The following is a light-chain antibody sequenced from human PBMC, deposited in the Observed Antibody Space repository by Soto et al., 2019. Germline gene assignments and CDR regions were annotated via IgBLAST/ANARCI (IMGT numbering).Light chain of an antibody. Sequence: DIQMTQSPSSLYASLGDRVTITCRASQGIGVYLAWFQQKPGNVPRLLIYAASTLQSGVPSRFSGSGSGTDFTLTISSLQPEDVATYYCQKYNSAPLTFGGGTKVDIK. CDR2: AAS. J-gene: IGKJ4*01. CDR3: QKYNSAPLT. V-gene: IGKV1-27*01. CDR1: QGIGVY.